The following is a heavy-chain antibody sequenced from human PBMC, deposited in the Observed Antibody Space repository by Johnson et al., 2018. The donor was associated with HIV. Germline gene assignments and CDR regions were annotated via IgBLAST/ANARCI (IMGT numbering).Heavy chain of an antibody. CDR3: ARGGHCGGDCAGAKQALDI. Sequence: VQLVESGGGVVQPGRSLRLSCAASGFTFSGYAMHWVRQAPGMGLGWVAVISYDGSNKYYADSVKGRFTISRDNSKNTLYVQMNSMRVEDTAVYYCARGGHCGGDCAGAKQALDIWGQGTRVTVSS. V-gene: IGHV3-30-3*01. CDR2: ISYDGSNK. CDR1: GFTFSGYA. D-gene: IGHD2-21*01. J-gene: IGHJ3*02.